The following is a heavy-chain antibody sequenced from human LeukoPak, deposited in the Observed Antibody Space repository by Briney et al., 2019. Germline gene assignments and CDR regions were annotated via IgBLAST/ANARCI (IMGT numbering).Heavy chain of an antibody. D-gene: IGHD3-3*01. V-gene: IGHV3-23*01. Sequence: GGSLRLSCAASGFTFSIYGMTWVRQVPGKGLEWVSTINSGGGTYYADSVKGRFTISRDNSKNTLDLQVNSLRAEDTAVYYCAKDHGDWGQGTLVTVSS. J-gene: IGHJ4*02. CDR3: AKDHGD. CDR1: GFTFSIYG. CDR2: INSGGGT.